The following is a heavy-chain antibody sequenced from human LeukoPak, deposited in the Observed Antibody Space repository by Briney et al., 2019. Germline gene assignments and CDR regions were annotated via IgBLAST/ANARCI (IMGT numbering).Heavy chain of an antibody. V-gene: IGHV3-48*02. J-gene: IGHJ4*02. D-gene: IGHD3-9*01. CDR2: SSSTTSLT. CDR3: ARGRAGYEGDY. Sequence: GGSLRLSCAASGFNLISYRMNWFRQAPGKGLEWVSYSSSTTSLTYYADSVKGRFTISRDNAKNSVYLQMNSLRDEDTAVYYCARGRAGYEGDYWGQGTLVTVSS. CDR1: GFNLISYR.